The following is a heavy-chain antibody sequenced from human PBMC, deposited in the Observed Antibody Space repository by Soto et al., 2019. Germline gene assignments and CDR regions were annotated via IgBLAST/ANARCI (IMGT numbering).Heavy chain of an antibody. D-gene: IGHD3-10*01. Sequence: GGSLRLSCAASGFPFTTYGMHWVREGPGKGLEWVAVISYDGSNTHYADSVKGRFTISRDNSKNTLYLQMNSLRTEDTALYYCVGGQYYFDYRGQGTLVTVSS. V-gene: IGHV3-30*03. CDR3: VGGQYYFDY. CDR1: GFPFTTYG. CDR2: ISYDGSNT. J-gene: IGHJ4*02.